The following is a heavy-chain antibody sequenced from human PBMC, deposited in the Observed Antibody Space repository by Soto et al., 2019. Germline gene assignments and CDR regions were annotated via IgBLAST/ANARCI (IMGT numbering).Heavy chain of an antibody. CDR1: GGSISSGGYS. CDR2: IYHSGST. J-gene: IGHJ6*02. CDR3: AREFYYYYGMDV. Sequence: PSETLSLTCAVSGGSISSGGYSWSWIRQPPGKGLEWIGYIYHSGSTYYNPSLKSRVTISVDTSKNQFSLKLRSVTAADTAVYYCAREFYYYYGMDVWGQGTTVTVSS. V-gene: IGHV4-30-2*01.